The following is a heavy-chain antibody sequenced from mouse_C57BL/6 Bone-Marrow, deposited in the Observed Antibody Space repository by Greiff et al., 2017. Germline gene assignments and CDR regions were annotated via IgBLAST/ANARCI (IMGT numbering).Heavy chain of an antibody. J-gene: IGHJ4*01. CDR3: ARHDGLY. V-gene: IGHV5-2*01. CDR1: EYEFPSHD. Sequence: EVLLVESGGGLVQPGESLKLSCESNEYEFPSHDMSWVRQTPEKRLELVAAINSDGGSTYYPDTMERRFISSRDNTKKTLYLHMSSLRSEDTAVCYGARHDGLYWGQGTSVTVSS. CDR2: INSDGGST. D-gene: IGHD2-3*01.